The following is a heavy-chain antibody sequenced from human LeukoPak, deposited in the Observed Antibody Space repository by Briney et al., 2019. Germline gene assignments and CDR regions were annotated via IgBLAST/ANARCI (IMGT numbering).Heavy chain of an antibody. CDR2: IYYSGST. CDR1: GGSISSYY. J-gene: IGHJ4*02. D-gene: IGHD5-24*01. CDR3: ARSRDGYNQNTPLYY. V-gene: IGHV4-59*01. Sequence: SETLSLTCTVSGGSISSYYWSWIRQPAGKGLEWIGHIYYSGSTNYNPSLKSRVTISVDTSKNQFSLKMSSVTAADTAVYYCARSRDGYNQNTPLYYWGQGTLVTVSS.